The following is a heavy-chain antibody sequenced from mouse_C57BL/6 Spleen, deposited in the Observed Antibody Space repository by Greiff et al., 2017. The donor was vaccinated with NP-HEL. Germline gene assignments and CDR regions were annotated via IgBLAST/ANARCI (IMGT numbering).Heavy chain of an antibody. Sequence: EVKLVESGGGLVQPKGSLKLSCAASGFSFNTYAMNWVRQAPGKGLEWVARIRSKSNNYATYYADSVKDRFTISRDDSESMLYLQMNNLKTDDTAMYDCVRQASYYSKIGYYAMDDWGKGTSVTVSS. CDR1: GFSFNTYA. V-gene: IGHV10-1*01. CDR3: VRQASYYSKIGYYAMDD. D-gene: IGHD2-5*01. CDR2: IRSKSNNYAT. J-gene: IGHJ4*01.